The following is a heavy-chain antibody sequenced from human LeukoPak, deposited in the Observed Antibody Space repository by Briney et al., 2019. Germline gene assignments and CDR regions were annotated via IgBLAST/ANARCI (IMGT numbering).Heavy chain of an antibody. CDR1: GFTFSSYG. Sequence: GGSLRLSCAASGFTFSSYGMHWVRQAPGKGLEWVAVISYDGSNKYYADSVKGRFTISRDNSKNTLYLQMNSLRGEDTAVYYCAKDSGSYYFDYWGQGTLVTVSS. CDR2: ISYDGSNK. J-gene: IGHJ4*02. V-gene: IGHV3-30*18. CDR3: AKDSGSYYFDY. D-gene: IGHD1-26*01.